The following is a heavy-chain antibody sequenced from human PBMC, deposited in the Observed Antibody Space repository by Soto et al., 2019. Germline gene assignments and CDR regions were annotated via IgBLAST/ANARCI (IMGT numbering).Heavy chain of an antibody. CDR3: ARATDGNWFDP. CDR1: GFTFSNSA. CDR2: ISDSGVST. J-gene: IGHJ5*02. Sequence: GGSLRLSCAASGFTFSNSAMSWVRQAPGKGLEWVSSISDSGVSTYYADSVKGRVTISRDNSTSTLYLQMNSLRAEDTAVYYCARATDGNWFDPWGQGTMVTVSS. V-gene: IGHV3-23*01.